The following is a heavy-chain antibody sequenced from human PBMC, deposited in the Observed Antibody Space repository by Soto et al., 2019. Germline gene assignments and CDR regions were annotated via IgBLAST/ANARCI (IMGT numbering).Heavy chain of an antibody. CDR1: GFTFDDYA. CDR2: ISGDGGST. J-gene: IGHJ6*02. CDR3: AKDYVVVVARNYYYYGMDV. V-gene: IGHV3-43*02. D-gene: IGHD2-15*01. Sequence: LSLTCAASGFTFDDYAMHWVRQAPGKGLEWVSLISGDGGSTYYADSVKGRFTISRDNSKNSLYLQMNSLRTEDTALYYCAKDYVVVVARNYYYYGMDVWGQGTTVTVSS.